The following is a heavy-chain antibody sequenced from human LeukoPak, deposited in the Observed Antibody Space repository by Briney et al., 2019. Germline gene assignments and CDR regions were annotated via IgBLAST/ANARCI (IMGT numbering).Heavy chain of an antibody. J-gene: IGHJ4*02. V-gene: IGHV3-7*03. CDR1: GFSFSGYW. D-gene: IGHD6-19*01. Sequence: GGSLRLSCTASGFSFSGYWMSWVRQAPGKGLEWVANINQDGSAQYYVDSVKGQFTISRDNAKNSLYLQMNSLRAEDTALYYCAKDLVMAVAGTGGYFDYWGQGTLVTVSS. CDR3: AKDLVMAVAGTGGYFDY. CDR2: INQDGSAQ.